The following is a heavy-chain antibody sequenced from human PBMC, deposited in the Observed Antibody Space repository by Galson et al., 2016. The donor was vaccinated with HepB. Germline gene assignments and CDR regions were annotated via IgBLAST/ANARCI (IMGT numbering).Heavy chain of an antibody. Sequence: SVMVSCKASGYTFTDYGFSWVRQAPGQGPEWRGWISAYSGDTNYAPNFEGRVTIFRDTPTTTTYLEVRSLRADDTDIYYCAREQTDYGEDAANWGQGTLVTVSS. V-gene: IGHV1-18*04. CDR2: ISAYSGDT. D-gene: IGHD4-17*01. CDR3: AREQTDYGEDAAN. CDR1: GYTFTDYG. J-gene: IGHJ4*02.